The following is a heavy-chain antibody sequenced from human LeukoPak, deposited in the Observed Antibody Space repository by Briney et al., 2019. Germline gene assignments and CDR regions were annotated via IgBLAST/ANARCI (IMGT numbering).Heavy chain of an antibody. V-gene: IGHV3-15*01. D-gene: IGHD3-16*01. CDR3: TTESWGIEY. CDR2: IKREIDGGTT. CDR1: GFTFSNAW. Sequence: GGSLRLSCAASGFTFSNAWMSWVRQAPGKGLEWVGRIKREIDGGTTDFAAPVKGRFTISRDDSKDTLHLQMNSLKTEDTAVYYCTTESWGIEYWGQGTLVTVSS. J-gene: IGHJ4*02.